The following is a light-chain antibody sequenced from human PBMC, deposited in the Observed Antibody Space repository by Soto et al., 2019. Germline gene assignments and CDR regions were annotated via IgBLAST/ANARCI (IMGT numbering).Light chain of an antibody. CDR1: SSDIGAHNS. CDR3: SSYTSSATWV. V-gene: IGLV2-14*01. CDR2: EVS. Sequence: QSVLAQPASVSASPGQSITISCTGTSSDIGAHNSVSWYQRHPGEAPKVIIHEVSNRPSGISDRFSGSKSGNTASLTISGLQAEDEAIYYCSSYTSSATWVFGGGNEVTVL. J-gene: IGLJ3*02.